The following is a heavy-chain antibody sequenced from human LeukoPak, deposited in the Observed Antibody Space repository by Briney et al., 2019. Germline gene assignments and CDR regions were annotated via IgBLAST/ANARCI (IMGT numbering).Heavy chain of an antibody. CDR1: GYTFTSYG. V-gene: IGHV1-18*01. CDR2: ISAYNGDT. D-gene: IGHD3-3*01. J-gene: IGHJ4*02. CDR3: ARANNLNYDFWSGYYY. Sequence: GASVKVSCKASGYTFTSYGISWVRQAPGQGLEWMGWISAYNGDTNHAQKLQGRVTMTTDTSTSTAYMELRSLRSDDTAVYYCARANNLNYDFWSGYYYWGQGTLVTVSS.